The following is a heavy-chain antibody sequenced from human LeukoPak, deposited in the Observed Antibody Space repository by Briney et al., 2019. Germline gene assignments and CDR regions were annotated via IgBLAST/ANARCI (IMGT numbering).Heavy chain of an antibody. V-gene: IGHV3-66*01. CDR3: ARGVVGATTLIGAFDI. Sequence: TGGSLRLSCAASEFSVGSNYMTWVRQAPGKGLEWVSLIYSGGSTYYADSVKGRFTISRDNSKNTLYLQMNSLRAEDTAVYYCARGVVGATTLIGAFDIWGQGTMVTVSS. D-gene: IGHD1-26*01. CDR2: IYSGGST. J-gene: IGHJ3*02. CDR1: EFSVGSNY.